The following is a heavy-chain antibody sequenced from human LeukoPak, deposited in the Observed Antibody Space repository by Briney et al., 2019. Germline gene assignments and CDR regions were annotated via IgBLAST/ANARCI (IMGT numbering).Heavy chain of an antibody. J-gene: IGHJ4*02. CDR1: GFTFSSYA. D-gene: IGHD6-19*01. CDR2: ISDSGGNT. Sequence: GGSLRLSCAASGFTFSSYAMSWVRQAPGKGLEWVLVISDSGGNTYYADSVKGRFTISRDNSKNTLYLQMYSLRAEDTAVYYCAKLKRLVAGGGLDYWGQGTLVTVSS. CDR3: AKLKRLVAGGGLDY. V-gene: IGHV3-23*01.